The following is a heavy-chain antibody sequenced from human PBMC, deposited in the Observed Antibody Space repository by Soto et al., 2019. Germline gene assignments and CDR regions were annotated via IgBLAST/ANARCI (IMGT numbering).Heavy chain of an antibody. CDR1: GGSFSGYY. CDR2: INHSGST. CDR3: ARGGIAEVRRGNWFDP. V-gene: IGHV4-34*01. Sequence: XATLSLTCAVCGGSFSGYYWSWIRQPPGKGLEWIGEINHSGSTNYNPSLKSRVTISVDTSKNQFSLKLSSVTAADTAVYYCARGGIAEVRRGNWFDPWGQGTLVTVSS. D-gene: IGHD6-13*01. J-gene: IGHJ5*02.